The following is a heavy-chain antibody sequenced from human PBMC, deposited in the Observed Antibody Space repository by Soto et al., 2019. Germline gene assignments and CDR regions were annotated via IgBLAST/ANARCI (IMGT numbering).Heavy chain of an antibody. V-gene: IGHV4-59*01. CDR2: IYYSGST. Sequence: SETLSLTCTVSGGSISSYYWSWIRQPPGKGLEWIGYIYYSGSTNYNPSLKSRVTISVDTSKNQFSLKLSSVTAADTAVYYCARGVVVAHHFDYWGQGTLVTVSS. CDR1: GGSISSYY. CDR3: ARGVVVAHHFDY. D-gene: IGHD2-15*01. J-gene: IGHJ4*02.